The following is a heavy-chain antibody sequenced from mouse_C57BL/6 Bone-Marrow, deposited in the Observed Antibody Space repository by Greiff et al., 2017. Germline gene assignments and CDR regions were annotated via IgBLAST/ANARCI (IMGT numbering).Heavy chain of an antibody. Sequence: EVMLVESGGGLVKPGGSLKLSCAASGFTFSDYGMHWVRQAPEKGLEWVAYISSGSSTIYYADTVKGRFTISRDNAKNTLFLQMTSLRSEDTAMYYWARYDWYYAMDYWGQGTSVTVSA. V-gene: IGHV5-17*01. CDR1: GFTFSDYG. J-gene: IGHJ4*01. CDR2: ISSGSSTI. D-gene: IGHD2-12*01. CDR3: ARYDWYYAMDY.